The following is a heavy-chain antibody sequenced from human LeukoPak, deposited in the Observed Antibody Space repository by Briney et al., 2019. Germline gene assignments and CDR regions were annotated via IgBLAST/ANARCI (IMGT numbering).Heavy chain of an antibody. J-gene: IGHJ4*02. CDR1: GFTFTSYS. CDR2: TSDRGDYT. CDR3: ARKAQYNGHYPLDY. D-gene: IGHD1-7*01. V-gene: IGHV3-23*01. Sequence: GALRLSCAASGFTFTSYSMSWVRQAPGKGLEWVSGTSDRGDYTYYADSVKGRFTISRDSSKNTLFLQMNSLRAEDTALYFCARKAQYNGHYPLDYWGQGTLVTVSS.